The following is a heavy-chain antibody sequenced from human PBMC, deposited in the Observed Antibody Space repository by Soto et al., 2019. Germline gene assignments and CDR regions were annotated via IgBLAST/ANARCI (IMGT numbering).Heavy chain of an antibody. J-gene: IGHJ4*02. CDR1: GFTFSSYA. CDR2: LSGSGGST. D-gene: IGHD6-6*01. V-gene: IGHV3-23*01. Sequence: EVQLLESGGGLVQPGGSLRLSCAASGFTFSSYAMSWACQAPGKGLEWVSALSGSGGSTYYADSVKGRFTISRDNSKNTRYLQMNSLRTDDTAVDYCAKQVGSSSTPGNHYSGQGTMVTVS. CDR3: AKQVGSSSTPGNHY.